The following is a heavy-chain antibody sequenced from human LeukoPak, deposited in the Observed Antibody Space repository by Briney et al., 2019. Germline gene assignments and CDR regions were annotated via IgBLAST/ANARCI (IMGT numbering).Heavy chain of an antibody. V-gene: IGHV1-69*05. CDR3: ATRPYYDSRGYLLT. D-gene: IGHD3-22*01. CDR2: IIPMFGTA. Sequence: ASVKVSCKASGGTFSRYTISWVRQAPGQGLEWMGRIIPMFGTANYAQKFQGRVTITTDESTSTAYMELSSLRSEDTAVYYCATRPYYDSRGYLLTWGQGTLVTVSS. J-gene: IGHJ5*02. CDR1: GGTFSRYT.